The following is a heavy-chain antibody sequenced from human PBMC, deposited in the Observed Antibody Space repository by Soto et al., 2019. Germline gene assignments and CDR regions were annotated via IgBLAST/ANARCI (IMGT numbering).Heavy chain of an antibody. Sequence: PGGSLRLSCAASGFTFSSYGMHWVRQAPGKGLEWVAVIWYDGSNKYYADSVKGRFTISRDNSKNTLYLQMNSLRAEDTAVYYCARDPSDTAMVFDYWGQGTLVTVSS. CDR1: GFTFSSYG. CDR2: IWYDGSNK. D-gene: IGHD5-18*01. J-gene: IGHJ4*02. CDR3: ARDPSDTAMVFDY. V-gene: IGHV3-33*01.